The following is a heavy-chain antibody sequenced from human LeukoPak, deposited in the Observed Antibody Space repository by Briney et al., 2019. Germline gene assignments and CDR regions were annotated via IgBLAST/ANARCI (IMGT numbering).Heavy chain of an antibody. D-gene: IGHD3-3*01. CDR2: ISWNSGSI. CDR3: AKGERYDFWSGYYSGLSYYYYYYGMDV. CDR1: GFTFDDYA. V-gene: IGHV3-9*01. Sequence: SGRSLRLSCAASGFTFDDYAMHWVRQAPGKGLEWVSGISWNSGSIVYADSVKGRFTISRDNAKNSLYLQMNSLGAEDTALYYCAKGERYDFWSGYYSGLSYYYYYYGMDVWGQGTTVTVSS. J-gene: IGHJ6*02.